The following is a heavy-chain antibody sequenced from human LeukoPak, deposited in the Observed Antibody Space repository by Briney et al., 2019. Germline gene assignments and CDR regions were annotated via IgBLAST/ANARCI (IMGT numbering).Heavy chain of an antibody. D-gene: IGHD3-3*01. J-gene: IGHJ5*02. CDR1: GGLISISTYY. V-gene: IGHV4-39*07. CDR2: IYYSGTT. CDR3: ATTYDFWSGGFDP. Sequence: SETLSLTCTVSGGLISISTYYWGWIRQPPGKGLEWIGSIYYSGTTHYNPSLKSRVTISVDTSKNQLSLKLSSVTAADTAVYYCATTYDFWSGGFDPWGQGTLVTVSS.